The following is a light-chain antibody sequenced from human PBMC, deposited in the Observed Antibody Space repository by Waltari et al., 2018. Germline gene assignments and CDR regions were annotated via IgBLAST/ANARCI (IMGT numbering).Light chain of an antibody. V-gene: IGKV2-28*01. CDR1: QSLLYGNGYNY. CDR3: MQSVRTPIT. Sequence: EIVMTQSPLALPVTPGEPAYISCRSSQSLLYGNGYNYLSWYLQKPGQPPQLLIYFASSRASGVPDRFIGSGSGTDFTLQISRVEAEDVGIYYCMQSVRTPITFGQGTRLEIK. CDR2: FAS. J-gene: IGKJ5*01.